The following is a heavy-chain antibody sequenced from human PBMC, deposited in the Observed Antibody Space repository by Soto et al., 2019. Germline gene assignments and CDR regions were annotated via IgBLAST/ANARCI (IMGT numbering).Heavy chain of an antibody. CDR3: ASAVSPYFGTRFDT. D-gene: IGHD3-10*01. V-gene: IGHV4-30-2*01. Sequence: QLQLQESGPGLVKPSETLSLTCAVSDGSITSGISYSWAWVRQPPARGLEWIGSISQTGTTSYNPALKTSVSVSLDRSQMQFSLRLSSVTAEYMAVYCCASAVSPYFGTRFDTWGQGTLVTVSS. CDR2: ISQTGTT. CDR1: DGSITSGISYS. J-gene: IGHJ5*02.